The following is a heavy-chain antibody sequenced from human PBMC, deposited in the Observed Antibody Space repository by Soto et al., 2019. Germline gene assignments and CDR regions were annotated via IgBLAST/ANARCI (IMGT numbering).Heavy chain of an antibody. CDR3: ARDPDSSGWSTY. D-gene: IGHD6-19*01. CDR2: IHSDGST. Sequence: GGSLRLSCAASGFTVSSNYMSWVRQAPGKGLEWVSVIHSDGSTYYADSVKGRFTISTDNSKNTTYLQMNSLRAEDTAVYYCARDPDSSGWSTYWGPGTLVTVSS. V-gene: IGHV3-53*01. J-gene: IGHJ4*02. CDR1: GFTVSSNY.